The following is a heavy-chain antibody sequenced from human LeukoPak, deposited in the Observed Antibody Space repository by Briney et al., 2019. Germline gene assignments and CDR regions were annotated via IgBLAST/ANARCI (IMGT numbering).Heavy chain of an antibody. D-gene: IGHD3-16*02. J-gene: IGHJ4*02. V-gene: IGHV3-48*02. CDR3: VRDWGNDREFDY. Sequence: GGSLRLSCIASKFTFGDYGMNWVRQAPGKGLEWVSFISSSGNTIYYTDSVKGRFTISRDNAKNSVNLQMSSLREEDTAVYYCVRDWGNDREFDYWGQGTLVTVSS. CDR1: KFTFGDYG. CDR2: ISSSGNTI.